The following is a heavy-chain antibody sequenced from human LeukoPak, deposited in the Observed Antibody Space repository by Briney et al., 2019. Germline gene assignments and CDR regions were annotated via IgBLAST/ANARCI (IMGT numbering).Heavy chain of an antibody. CDR3: ARSGMVSGVDAFDI. CDR2: INPNSGGT. J-gene: IGHJ3*02. V-gene: IGHV1-2*04. CDR1: GYTFTGYY. Sequence: ASVKVSCKASGYTFTGYYMHWVRQAPGQGLEWMGWINPNSGGTNYAQKFQGWVTMTRDTSISTAYMELSRLRSDDTAVHYCARSGMVSGVDAFDIWGQGTMVTVSS. D-gene: IGHD2-21*01.